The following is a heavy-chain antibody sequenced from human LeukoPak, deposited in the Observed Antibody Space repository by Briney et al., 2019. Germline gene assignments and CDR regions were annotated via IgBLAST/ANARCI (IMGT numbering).Heavy chain of an antibody. J-gene: IGHJ4*02. CDR2: INQSGTT. D-gene: IGHD3-16*02. V-gene: IGHV4-34*01. CDR1: GVSFSGNY. Sequence: SETLTLTCATYGVSFSGNYLSWIRQPPGKGLEWIGEINQSGTTNYNPSLKSPVTIPVDTSTNQFSLKLSSVTAADTAVYYCARTSKSPYDYVWGSDQLPYLFDYWGQGTLVTVSS. CDR3: ARTSKSPYDYVWGSDQLPYLFDY.